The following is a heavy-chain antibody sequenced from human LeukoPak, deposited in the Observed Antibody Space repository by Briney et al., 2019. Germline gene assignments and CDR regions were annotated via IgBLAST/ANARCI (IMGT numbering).Heavy chain of an antibody. CDR1: GYTFTGYY. J-gene: IGHJ4*02. D-gene: IGHD3-22*01. Sequence: ASVKVSCKASGYTFTGYYMHWVRQAPGQGLEWMGWINPNSGGTNYAQKFQGRVTMTRDTSISTAYMVLSRLRSDDTAVYYCARVYYYDSSGYDFDYWGQGTLVTVSS. CDR3: ARVYYYDSSGYDFDY. CDR2: INPNSGGT. V-gene: IGHV1-2*02.